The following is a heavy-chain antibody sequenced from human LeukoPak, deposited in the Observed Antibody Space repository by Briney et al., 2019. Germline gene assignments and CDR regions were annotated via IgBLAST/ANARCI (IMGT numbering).Heavy chain of an antibody. Sequence: GGSLRLSCAASGFSLSNAWMIWVRQAPGKGLEWVGRIKSRTDGGTRDYAAPVKGRFTISRDDSKNTLYLQMNSLKTDDTAVHYCTTIRAAGGLWGQGTLVTVSS. D-gene: IGHD6-13*01. CDR2: IKSRTDGGTR. CDR1: GFSLSNAW. CDR3: TTIRAAGGL. V-gene: IGHV3-15*01. J-gene: IGHJ4*02.